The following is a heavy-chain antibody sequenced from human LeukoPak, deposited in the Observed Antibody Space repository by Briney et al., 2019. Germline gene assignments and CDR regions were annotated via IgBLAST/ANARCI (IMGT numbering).Heavy chain of an antibody. J-gene: IGHJ5*02. CDR3: ARGLWELPAKGWFDP. V-gene: IGHV4-59*01. Sequence: SETLSLTCTVSGGSISSYYWSWIRQPPGKGLEWIGYIYYSGSTNYNPSLKSRVTISVDTSKNQFSLKLSSVTAADTAVYYCARGLWELPAKGWFDPWGQGTLVTVSS. CDR1: GGSISSYY. CDR2: IYYSGST. D-gene: IGHD1-26*01.